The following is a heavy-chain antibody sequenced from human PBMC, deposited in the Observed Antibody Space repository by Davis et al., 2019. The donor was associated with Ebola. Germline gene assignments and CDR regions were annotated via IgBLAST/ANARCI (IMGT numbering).Heavy chain of an antibody. V-gene: IGHV1-46*01. CDR3: ARGGLIAAAGSTFDY. J-gene: IGHJ4*02. D-gene: IGHD6-13*01. CDR1: GYTFTSYY. CDR2: INPSGGST. Sequence: AASVKVSCKASGYTFTSYYMHWVRQAPGQGLEWMGIINPSGGSTSYAQKFQGRVTMTRDTSTSTVYMELSSLRSEDTAVYYCARGGLIAAAGSTFDYWGQGTLVTVSS.